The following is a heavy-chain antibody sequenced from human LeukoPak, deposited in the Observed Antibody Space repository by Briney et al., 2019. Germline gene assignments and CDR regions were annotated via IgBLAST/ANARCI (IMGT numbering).Heavy chain of an antibody. CDR1: GGSISSGY. Sequence: SETLSLTCTVSGGSISSGYWSWIRQPAGKGLEWIGRIYTSESTNYNPSLKSRVTMSVDTSKNLFYLRLGSVTAADTAVYYCARKKLTAGAFDIWGQGTMVTVSS. CDR3: ARKKLTAGAFDI. V-gene: IGHV4-4*07. CDR2: IYTSEST. D-gene: IGHD2-21*02. J-gene: IGHJ3*02.